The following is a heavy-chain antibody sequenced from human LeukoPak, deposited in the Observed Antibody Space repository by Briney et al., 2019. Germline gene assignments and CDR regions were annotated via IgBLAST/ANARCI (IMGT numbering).Heavy chain of an antibody. Sequence: GGSLRLSCAASGFTFSSYSMNWVRQAPGKGLEWVSSISSSSTYIHYADSVKGRFTISRDNAKKSLYLQMNSLRAEDTAVYYCATDLIHYYASGAKTWGQGTLVTVSS. D-gene: IGHD3-10*01. J-gene: IGHJ5*02. V-gene: IGHV3-21*01. CDR1: GFTFSSYS. CDR2: ISSSSTYI. CDR3: ATDLIHYYASGAKT.